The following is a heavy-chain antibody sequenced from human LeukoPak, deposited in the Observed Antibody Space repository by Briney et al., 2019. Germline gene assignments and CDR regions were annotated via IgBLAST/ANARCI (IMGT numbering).Heavy chain of an antibody. J-gene: IGHJ4*02. CDR2: ISGRGNGT. Sequence: PGGSLRLSRSASGFPFSTYAMNWVRQVPGKGLQWLAGISGRGNGTYYADSLKGRFTISRDNSKNTIYLQMGSLRGEDTAIYWCVRRTMSAFDQWGQGTQVTVSS. CDR1: GFPFSTYA. CDR3: VRRTMSAFDQ. V-gene: IGHV3-23*01.